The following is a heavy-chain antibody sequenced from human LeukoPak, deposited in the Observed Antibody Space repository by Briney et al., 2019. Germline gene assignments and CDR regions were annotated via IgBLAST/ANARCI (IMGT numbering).Heavy chain of an antibody. CDR3: AKALYTSSWFDP. V-gene: IGHV3-23*01. CDR2: ISGSGGST. Sequence: PGGSLRLSCAASGFTFSSYEMNWVRQAPGKGLEWVSAISGSGGSTYYADSVKGRFTISRDNSKNTLYLQMNSLRAEDTAVYYCAKALYTSSWFDPWGQGTLVTVSS. CDR1: GFTFSSYE. J-gene: IGHJ5*02. D-gene: IGHD3-16*01.